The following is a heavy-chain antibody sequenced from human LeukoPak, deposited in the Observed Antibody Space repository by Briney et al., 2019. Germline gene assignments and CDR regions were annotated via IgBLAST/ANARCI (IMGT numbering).Heavy chain of an antibody. J-gene: IGHJ5*02. CDR2: IYWDADE. D-gene: IGHD3-16*02. V-gene: IGHV2-5*02. CDR3: AHWLNIHDYVLWSYRYLNWFDP. CDR1: GFSLSTSGVG. Sequence: SGPTRAKPTQTLTLTCNFSGFSLSTSGVGVGWIRQPPEKPLEWLELIYWDADERYSPSLKSRLTITKDTSKNQVVLTMTNMDPVDTATYYCAHWLNIHDYVLWSYRYLNWFDPWGQGTLVTVSS.